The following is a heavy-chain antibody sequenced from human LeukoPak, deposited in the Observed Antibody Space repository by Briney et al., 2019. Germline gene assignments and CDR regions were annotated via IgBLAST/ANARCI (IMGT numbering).Heavy chain of an antibody. J-gene: IGHJ6*03. CDR2: IYHSGST. Sequence: SETLSLTCTVSGGSISSYYWGWIRQPPGKGLEWIGSIYHSGSTYYNPSLKSRVTISVDTSKNQFSLKLSSVTAADTAVYYCARVEMATIPYYYYYMDVWGKGTTVTVSS. CDR1: GGSISSYY. V-gene: IGHV4-38-2*02. D-gene: IGHD5-24*01. CDR3: ARVEMATIPYYYYYMDV.